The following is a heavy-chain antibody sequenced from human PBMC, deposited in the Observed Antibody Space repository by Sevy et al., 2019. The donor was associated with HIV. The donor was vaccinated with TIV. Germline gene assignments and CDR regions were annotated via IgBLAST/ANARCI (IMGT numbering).Heavy chain of an antibody. D-gene: IGHD3-3*01. Sequence: GGSLRLSCAASGITFTNAWMTWVRQAPGKGLEWVGRIKGNTDGGTTDYAAPVKGRFTISRDDSKSTLFLQMHSLKTDDTAVYYCATKGNFWSGYQYFDYWGQGTLVTVSS. J-gene: IGHJ4*02. CDR1: GITFTNAW. CDR2: IKGNTDGGTT. V-gene: IGHV3-15*01. CDR3: ATKGNFWSGYQYFDY.